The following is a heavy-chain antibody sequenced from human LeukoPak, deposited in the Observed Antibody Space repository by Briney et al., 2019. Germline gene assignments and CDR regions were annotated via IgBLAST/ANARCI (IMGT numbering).Heavy chain of an antibody. Sequence: PGRSLRLSCAAPGFTFPNSGTHWFRQAPGKALEGWAAISYEGSNKYSADSVKGRFTISRDNSKNTLYLQMNSLRAEDTAVYYCATDHGFHYGAYFDYWGQGTLVTVSS. CDR2: ISYEGSNK. V-gene: IGHV3-30*03. J-gene: IGHJ4*02. CDR1: GFTFPNSG. D-gene: IGHD4-17*01. CDR3: ATDHGFHYGAYFDY.